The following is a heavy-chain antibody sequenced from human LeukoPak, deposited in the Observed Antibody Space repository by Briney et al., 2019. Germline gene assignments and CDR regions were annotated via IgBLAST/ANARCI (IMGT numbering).Heavy chain of an antibody. CDR3: AAQKGCDD. V-gene: IGHV3-21*01. Sequence: GGSLRLSCAASGFTFSSYSMNWVRQAPGKGLEWVSSISPSGSDVYYVDSLKGRFTISRDNAKNSLYLQMNSLGAEDTAVYYCAAQKGCDDWGQGTLVTVSS. CDR2: ISPSGSDV. D-gene: IGHD2-15*01. CDR1: GFTFSSYS. J-gene: IGHJ4*02.